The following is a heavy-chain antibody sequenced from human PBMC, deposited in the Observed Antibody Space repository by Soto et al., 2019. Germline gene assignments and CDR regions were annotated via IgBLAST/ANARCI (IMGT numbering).Heavy chain of an antibody. CDR1: GFSFSSYS. CDR2: ISGRGGST. D-gene: IGHD6-13*01. Sequence: GGSLRLSCAASGFSFSSYSMTWVRQAPGKGLEWVSAISGRGGSTYYADSVKSRFTISRDSSRNTLYLHMHSLRVEDTAVYYCAKVRGNIAAALDYWGQGTRVTVSS. J-gene: IGHJ4*02. CDR3: AKVRGNIAAALDY. V-gene: IGHV3-23*01.